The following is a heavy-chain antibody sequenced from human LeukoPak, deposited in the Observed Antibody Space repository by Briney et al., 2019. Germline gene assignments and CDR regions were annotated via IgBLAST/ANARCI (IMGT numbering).Heavy chain of an antibody. CDR2: IYTSGST. J-gene: IGHJ4*02. V-gene: IGHV4-4*07. CDR3: ARLRGAEYYYDTSGYYYFDY. Sequence: SETLSLTCTVSGGSISSYYWSWIRQPAGKGLEWIGRIYTSGSTNYNPSLKSRVTMSVDTSKNQFSLKLSSVTAADTAVYYCARLRGAEYYYDTSGYYYFDYWGQGTLVTVSS. D-gene: IGHD3-22*01. CDR1: GGSISSYY.